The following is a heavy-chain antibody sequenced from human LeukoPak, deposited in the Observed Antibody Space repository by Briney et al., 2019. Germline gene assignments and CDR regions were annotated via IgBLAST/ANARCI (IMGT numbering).Heavy chain of an antibody. CDR1: GGSISSSSYY. CDR3: ARWSFRYSYGPPLPHYYFDY. V-gene: IGHV4-39*07. CDR2: IYYSGST. Sequence: SETLSLTCTVSGGSISSSSYYWGWIRQPPGKGLEWIGSIYYSGSTYYNPSLKSRVTISVDTSKNQFSLKLSSVTAADTAVYYCARWSFRYSYGPPLPHYYFDYWGQGTLVTVSS. J-gene: IGHJ4*02. D-gene: IGHD5-18*01.